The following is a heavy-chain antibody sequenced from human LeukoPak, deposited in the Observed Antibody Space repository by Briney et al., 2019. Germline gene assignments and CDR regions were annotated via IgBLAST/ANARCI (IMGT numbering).Heavy chain of an antibody. V-gene: IGHV3-15*01. CDR1: GFTFSHAW. CDR2: IKSKTDGGTA. Sequence: EPGGSLRLSCAASGFTFSHAWMSWVRQAPGKGLEWVGRIKSKTDGGTADYAAPVKGRFTISRDDSKSIAYLQMNSLKTEDTAVYYCTRQAVDEEYWGQGNLVTVSS. CDR3: TRQAVDEEY. J-gene: IGHJ4*02. D-gene: IGHD6-19*01.